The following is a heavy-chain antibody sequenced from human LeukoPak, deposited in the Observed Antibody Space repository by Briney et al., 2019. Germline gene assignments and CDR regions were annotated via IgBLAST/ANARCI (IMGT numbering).Heavy chain of an antibody. CDR1: GFTFSYYS. Sequence: GGSLRLSCAASGFTFSYYSMTWVRQAPGKGLEWVSSISGSRNTTYYADSVKGRFTISRDNAKNSLYLQMNSLRAEDTAVYFCVRVGPTPFDYWGQGTLVTVSS. V-gene: IGHV3-48*01. CDR3: VRVGPTPFDY. CDR2: ISGSRNTT. D-gene: IGHD1-26*01. J-gene: IGHJ4*02.